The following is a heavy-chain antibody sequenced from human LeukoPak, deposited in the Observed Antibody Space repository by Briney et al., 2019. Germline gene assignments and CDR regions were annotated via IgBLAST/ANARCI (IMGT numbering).Heavy chain of an antibody. CDR2: IYYSGST. D-gene: IGHD2-21*01. CDR1: GGSISSSSYY. Sequence: SETLSLTCTVSGGSISSSSYYWGWIRQPPGKGLEWIGSIYYSGSTYYNPSLKSRVTISVDTSKNQFSLKLSSVTAADTAVYYCARQRVMDFDCWGQGTLVTVSS. CDR3: ARQRVMDFDC. J-gene: IGHJ4*02. V-gene: IGHV4-39*01.